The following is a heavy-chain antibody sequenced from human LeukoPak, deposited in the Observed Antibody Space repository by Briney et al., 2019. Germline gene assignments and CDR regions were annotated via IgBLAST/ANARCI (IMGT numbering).Heavy chain of an antibody. CDR3: ARGLTGYYPYYGMDV. V-gene: IGHV4-34*01. CDR2: INHSGST. CDR1: GGSFSGYY. Sequence: SETLSLTCAVYGGSFSGYYWSWIRQPPGKGLEWIGEINHSGSTNYNPSLKSRVTISVDTSKNQFSLKLSSVTAADTAVYYCARGLTGYYPYYGMDVWGQGTTVTVSS. D-gene: IGHD3-9*01. J-gene: IGHJ6*02.